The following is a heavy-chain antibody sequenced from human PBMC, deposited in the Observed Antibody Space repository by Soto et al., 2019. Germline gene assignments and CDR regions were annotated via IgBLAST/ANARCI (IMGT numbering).Heavy chain of an antibody. CDR1: GFIFSNYA. V-gene: IGHV3-23*01. J-gene: IGHJ4*02. CDR2: ISGSGGTT. Sequence: EVQLLESGGGLVQPGRSLRLSCAASGFIFSNYAMSWVRQAPGQVLDWVSAISGSGGTTYYADSVKGRFTISRDNSKNTLFLQMNSLRAEDAAVYYCAKFFVETGSNSGWAWSLHYWGQVTLVTVSS. D-gene: IGHD6-25*01. CDR3: AKFFVETGSNSGWAWSLHY.